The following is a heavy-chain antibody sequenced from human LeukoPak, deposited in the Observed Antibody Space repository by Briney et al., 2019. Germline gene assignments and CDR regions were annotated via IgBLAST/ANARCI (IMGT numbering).Heavy chain of an antibody. D-gene: IGHD3-10*01. Sequence: SETLSLTCTVSGGSISSYYWSWIRQPAGKGLEWIGRIYTSGSTNYNPSLKSRVTISVDKSKNQFSLKLNSVTAADSAVYYCVGNGYYSLDNWGQGTLVTVSS. CDR1: GGSISSYY. CDR3: VGNGYYSLDN. CDR2: IYTSGST. J-gene: IGHJ4*02. V-gene: IGHV4-4*07.